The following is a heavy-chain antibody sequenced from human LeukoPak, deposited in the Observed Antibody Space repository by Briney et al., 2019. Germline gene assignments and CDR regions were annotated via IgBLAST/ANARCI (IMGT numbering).Heavy chain of an antibody. CDR1: GFIFCNYA. D-gene: IGHD3-22*01. V-gene: IGHV3-30-3*01. CDR2: VAHDGSQI. J-gene: IGHJ5*02. CDR3: ARAYYDTSGRFDP. Sequence: GGSLRLSCAVSGFIFCNYAMHWVRQAPGKGLEWVAVVAHDGSQIDYADSVKGRFTISRDNSKNTLYLQMNSLRTENTALYYCARAYYDTSGRFDPWGQGTLVTVSS.